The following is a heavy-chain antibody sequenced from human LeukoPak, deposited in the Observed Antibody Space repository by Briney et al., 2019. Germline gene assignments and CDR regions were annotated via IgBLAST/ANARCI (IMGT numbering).Heavy chain of an antibody. V-gene: IGHV3-7*01. CDR2: IKEDGSQK. Sequence: GGSLRLSCAGSGFTFSNYWMIWVRQAPGEGLEWVANIKEDGSQKYYVDSVKGRFTISRDKAKNSLYLQMDSLRAEDTAVYYCARDTGYFKFDYWGQGTLVTVSS. D-gene: IGHD3-9*01. CDR3: ARDTGYFKFDY. J-gene: IGHJ4*02. CDR1: GFTFSNYW.